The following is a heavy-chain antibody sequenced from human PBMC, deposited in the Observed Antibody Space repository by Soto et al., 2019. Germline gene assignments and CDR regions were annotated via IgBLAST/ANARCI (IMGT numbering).Heavy chain of an antibody. CDR3: AKGTGWLRYYYYGMDV. Sequence: GSLRLSCAASGFTFSSYAMSWVRQAPGKGLEWVSAISGSGGSTYYADSVKGRFAISRDNSKNTLYLQMNSLRAEDTAVYYCAKGTGWLRYYYYGMDVWGQGTTVTVSS. D-gene: IGHD5-12*01. V-gene: IGHV3-23*01. CDR1: GFTFSSYA. CDR2: ISGSGGST. J-gene: IGHJ6*02.